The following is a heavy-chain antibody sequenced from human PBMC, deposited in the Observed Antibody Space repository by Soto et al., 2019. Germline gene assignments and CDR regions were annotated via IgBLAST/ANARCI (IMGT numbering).Heavy chain of an antibody. J-gene: IGHJ1*01. CDR1: GYSFTSYD. CDR3: ARVSMGSSSEDFQH. V-gene: IGHV1-8*01. D-gene: IGHD6-6*01. Sequence: QVQLVQSGAEVKKPGASVKVSCKSSGYSFTSYDINWVRQATGQGLEWMGWMNPNSGNTGYAQKFQGRVTMTRNTSISTAYMELSSLRSEDTAVYYCARVSMGSSSEDFQHWGQGTLVTVSS. CDR2: MNPNSGNT.